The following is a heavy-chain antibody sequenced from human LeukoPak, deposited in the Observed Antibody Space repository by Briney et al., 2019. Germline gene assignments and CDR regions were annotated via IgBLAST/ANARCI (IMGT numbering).Heavy chain of an antibody. CDR2: VRDTGRS. J-gene: IGHJ4*02. V-gene: IGHV4-59*11. CDR3: ATTKRGIIYGFFDF. Sequence: SETLSLTCTVSGGSISSHYWSWLRQPPGKGLEWIAYVRDTGRSKDNPSLESRLTLSADTSNNQFSLRPSSVTAADTAVYYCATTKRGIIYGFFDFWGQGILVTVSS. D-gene: IGHD5-18*01. CDR1: GGSISSHY.